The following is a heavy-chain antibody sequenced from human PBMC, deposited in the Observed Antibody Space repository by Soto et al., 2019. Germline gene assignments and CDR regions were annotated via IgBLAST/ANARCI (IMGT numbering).Heavy chain of an antibody. J-gene: IGHJ4*02. CDR2: IYYSGST. D-gene: IGHD4-17*01. Sequence: PSETLSLTCTLSRASISSGGYYSSWIRQHPGKGLEWIGYIYYSGSTYYNPSLKSRVTISVDTSKNQFSLELSSVTAADTAVYYCARALTTPSFDYWGQGTLVTVSS. V-gene: IGHV4-31*03. CDR3: ARALTTPSFDY. CDR1: RASISSGGYY.